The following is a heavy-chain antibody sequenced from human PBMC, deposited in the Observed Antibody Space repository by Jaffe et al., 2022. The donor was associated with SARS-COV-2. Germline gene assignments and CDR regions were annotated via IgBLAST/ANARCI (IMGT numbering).Heavy chain of an antibody. CDR2: IYYSGST. CDR3: ASRGQLPGRQWLDRGEDY. J-gene: IGHJ4*02. Sequence: QLQLQESGPGLVKPSETLSLTCTVSGGSISSSSYYWGWIRQPPGKGLEWIGSIYYSGSTYYNPSLKSRVTISVDTSKNQFSLKLSSVTAADTAVYYCASRGQLPGRQWLDRGEDYWGQGTLVTVSS. D-gene: IGHD6-19*01. CDR1: GGSISSSSYY. V-gene: IGHV4-39*01.